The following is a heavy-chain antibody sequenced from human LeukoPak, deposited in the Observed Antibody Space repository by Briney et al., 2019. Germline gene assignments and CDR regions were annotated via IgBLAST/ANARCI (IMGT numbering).Heavy chain of an antibody. V-gene: IGHV3-23*01. CDR3: ARKSASGNYPLDY. CDR2: ISGSDYT. CDR1: GFNFSDYG. J-gene: IGHJ4*02. Sequence: GGSLRLSCAASGFNFSDYGMIWVRQAPGKGLEWVSGISGSDYTGHADSVKGRFTISRDNAKNTVFLQVSSLRAEDTALYYCARKSASGNYPLDYWGQGTLVTVSS. D-gene: IGHD3-10*01.